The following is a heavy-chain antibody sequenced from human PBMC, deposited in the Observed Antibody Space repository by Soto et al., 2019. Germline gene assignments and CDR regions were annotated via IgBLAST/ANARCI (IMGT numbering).Heavy chain of an antibody. CDR2: INPSGGST. Sequence: ASVKVSCKASGYTFTSYYMHWVRQAPGQGLEWMGIINPSGGSTSYAQKFQGRVTMTRDTSTSTVYMELSSLRSEDTAVYYCARDFGPSVYSGYDSGYGDAHDAFDIWGQGTMVTVSS. D-gene: IGHD5-12*01. CDR1: GYTFTSYY. CDR3: ARDFGPSVYSGYDSGYGDAHDAFDI. J-gene: IGHJ3*02. V-gene: IGHV1-46*03.